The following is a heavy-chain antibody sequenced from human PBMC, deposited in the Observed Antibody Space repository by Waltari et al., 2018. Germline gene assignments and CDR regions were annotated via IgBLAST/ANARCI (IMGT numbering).Heavy chain of an antibody. Sequence: VQLVQSGAEVKKPGASVKVSCKASGYTFTGYYMPWVRQAPGKGLEWVSSISSSSSYIYYADSVKGRFTISRDNAKNSLCLQMNSLRAEDTAVYYCARESSSWYYFDYWGQGTLVTVSS. D-gene: IGHD6-13*01. CDR3: ARESSSWYYFDY. CDR1: GYTFTGYY. CDR2: ISSSSSYI. J-gene: IGHJ4*02. V-gene: IGHV3-21*01.